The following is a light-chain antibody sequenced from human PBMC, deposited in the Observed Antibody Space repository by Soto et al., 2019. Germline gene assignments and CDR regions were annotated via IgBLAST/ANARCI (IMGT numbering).Light chain of an antibody. CDR1: SSDVGGYNF. CDR3: SSYTSSGTWV. Sequence: QSALTQPASVSGSPGQSIAISCTGTSSDVGGYNFVSWYQQHPGKAPKLMIYEVNNRPSGVSNRFSGSKSGNTASLTISGLQAEDEADNYCSSYTSSGTWVFGGGTKLTVL. V-gene: IGLV2-14*01. J-gene: IGLJ2*01. CDR2: EVN.